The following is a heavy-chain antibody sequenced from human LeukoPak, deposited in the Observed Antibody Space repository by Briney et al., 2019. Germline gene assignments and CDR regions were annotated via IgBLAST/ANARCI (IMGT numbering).Heavy chain of an antibody. CDR1: GYAFTGYY. D-gene: IGHD3-22*01. CDR3: ATTRRYYYDSSGPDAFDL. Sequence: ASVKVSCKASGYAFTGYYIHWVRQAPGQGLEWMGWINPNSGGTNYAQNFQGSITMTRDTSISTAYMELSRLRSDDTAVYYCATTRRYYYDSSGPDAFDLWGQGTMVTVSS. J-gene: IGHJ3*01. CDR2: INPNSGGT. V-gene: IGHV1-2*02.